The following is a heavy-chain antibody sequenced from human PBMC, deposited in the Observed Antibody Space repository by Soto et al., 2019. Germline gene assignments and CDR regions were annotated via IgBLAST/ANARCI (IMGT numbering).Heavy chain of an antibody. CDR1: GGSISSGGYS. J-gene: IGHJ4*02. CDR3: GREPGR. D-gene: IGHD2-2*01. CDR2: IYHGGSP. Sequence: TLSLTCAVSGGSISSGGYSWACIRQPPGKGLEWIGYIYHGGSPYYNPSLKSRATISENRSNNQFSLKQSPGAAADTAVYYSGREPGRWGEGPRVTV. V-gene: IGHV4-30-2*01.